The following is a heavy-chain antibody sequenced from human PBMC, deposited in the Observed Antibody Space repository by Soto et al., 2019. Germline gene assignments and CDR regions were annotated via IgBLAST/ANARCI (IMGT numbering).Heavy chain of an antibody. CDR1: GGSISSGDYY. V-gene: IGHV4-39*01. J-gene: IGHJ4*02. Sequence: SETLSLTCAVSGGSISSGDYYWGWIRQPPGKGLEWIGSIYYSGSTYYNPSLKSRVTISVDTSKNQFSLKLSSVTAADTAVYYCARRGSGSYSDYWGQGTLVTVSS. D-gene: IGHD3-10*01. CDR2: IYYSGST. CDR3: ARRGSGSYSDY.